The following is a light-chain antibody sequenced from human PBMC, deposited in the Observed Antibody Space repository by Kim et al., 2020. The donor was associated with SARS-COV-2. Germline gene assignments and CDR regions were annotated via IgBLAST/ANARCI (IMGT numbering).Light chain of an antibody. Sequence: EIVLTQSPAPLSVSPGERATLSCRASQSVTSKLAWYQQKPGQPPRLLIYGASTRAAGIPDRFSGSGSGTDFTLTISSLQSEDLAVYYCQQYYNWWTFGQGTKVDIK. CDR2: GAS. V-gene: IGKV3-15*01. J-gene: IGKJ1*01. CDR3: QQYYNWWT. CDR1: QSVTSK.